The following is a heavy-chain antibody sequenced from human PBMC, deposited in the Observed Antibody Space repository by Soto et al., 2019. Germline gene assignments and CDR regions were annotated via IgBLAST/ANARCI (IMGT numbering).Heavy chain of an antibody. CDR2: INPNGGST. Sequence: GAAVKVSCKASGYTFTTYYMHWVRHAPGQGLERLGIINPNGGSTTYAQKFQGRVTMTRETSTSTVYLELSSLRSEDTAVFYFAIVWYCSCVTCFPGNCAYWCQGTLVTVSS. D-gene: IGHD2-15*01. V-gene: IGHV1-46*01. CDR1: GYTFTTYY. J-gene: IGHJ4*02. CDR3: AIVWYCSCVTCFPGNCAY.